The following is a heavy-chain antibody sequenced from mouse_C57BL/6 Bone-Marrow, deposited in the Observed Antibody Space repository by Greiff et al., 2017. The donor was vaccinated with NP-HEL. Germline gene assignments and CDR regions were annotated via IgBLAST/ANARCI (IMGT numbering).Heavy chain of an antibody. J-gene: IGHJ3*01. CDR2: IRLKSDNYAT. Sequence: EVKVEESGGGLVQPGGSMKLSCVASGFTFSNYWMNWVRQSPDKGLEWVAQIRLKSDNYATHYAESVKGRFTISRDDSKSSVYLQMNNLRAEDTGIYYCTAQATFAYWGQGTLVTVSA. CDR3: TAQATFAY. D-gene: IGHD3-2*02. V-gene: IGHV6-3*01. CDR1: GFTFSNYW.